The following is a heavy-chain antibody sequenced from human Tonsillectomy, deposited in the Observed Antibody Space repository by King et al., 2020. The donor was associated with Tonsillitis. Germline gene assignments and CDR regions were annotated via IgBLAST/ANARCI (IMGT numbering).Heavy chain of an antibody. D-gene: IGHD3-22*01. J-gene: IGHJ5*02. CDR1: GYTLTELS. CDR3: ATDPTSPFYYDSSGYYYSNWFDP. V-gene: IGHV1-24*01. CDR2: FDPEDGET. Sequence: QLVQSGAEVKKPGASVKVSCKVSGYTLTELSMHWVRQAPGKGLEWMGGFDPEDGETIYAQKFQGRVTMTEDTSTDTAYMELSSLRSEDTAVYSCATDPTSPFYYDSSGYYYSNWFDPWGQGTLVTVSS.